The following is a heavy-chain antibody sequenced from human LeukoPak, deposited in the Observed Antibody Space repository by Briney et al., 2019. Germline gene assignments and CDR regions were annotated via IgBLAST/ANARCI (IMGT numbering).Heavy chain of an antibody. D-gene: IGHD3-22*01. Sequence: GGSLRLSCAASGFTFSRYWMHWFRQAPGKGLVWVSRINSDGSSTSYADSVKGRFTIYRDNAKNTLYLQMNSLRAEDTAVYYCARGYYYDSSGPEDYWGQGTLVTVSS. CDR1: GFTFSRYW. V-gene: IGHV3-74*01. J-gene: IGHJ4*02. CDR2: INSDGSST. CDR3: ARGYYYDSSGPEDY.